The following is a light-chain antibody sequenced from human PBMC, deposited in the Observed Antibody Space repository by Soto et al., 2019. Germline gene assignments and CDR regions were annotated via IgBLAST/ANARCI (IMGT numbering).Light chain of an antibody. Sequence: EIVLTQSPATLSLSPGERATLSCRASQSVSSYLACYQQKPGQAPRLLIYDASNRATGIPARFSGSGSGTDFTLTISSLEPEDFAVYYCQERSNWITFGQGTRLEI. CDR3: QERSNWIT. CDR1: QSVSSY. CDR2: DAS. J-gene: IGKJ5*01. V-gene: IGKV3-11*01.